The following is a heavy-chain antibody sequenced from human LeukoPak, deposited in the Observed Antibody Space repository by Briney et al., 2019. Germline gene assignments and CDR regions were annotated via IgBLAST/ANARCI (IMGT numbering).Heavy chain of an antibody. D-gene: IGHD6-19*01. J-gene: IGHJ5*02. V-gene: IGHV3-23*01. Sequence: PGGSLRLSCAASGFTFTTYAMTWVRQAPGKGLEWVSAISGSGGTTYYADSVKGRFTISRDNSNNSLYLQINSLGAEDTAKYFCARGKPGSTGWLNSFDPWGQGTLVTVSS. CDR3: ARGKPGSTGWLNSFDP. CDR2: ISGSGGTT. CDR1: GFTFTTYA.